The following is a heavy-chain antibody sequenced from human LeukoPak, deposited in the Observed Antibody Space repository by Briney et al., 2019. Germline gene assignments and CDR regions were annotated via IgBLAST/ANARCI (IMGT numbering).Heavy chain of an antibody. CDR1: RLTFSDSY. J-gene: IGHJ4*02. Sequence: GGSLRLSCAASRLTFSDSYMSWVRQAPGKGLEWISYISSSGGTIYYADSVKGRFTISRDNAKNSLFLQMNSLRAEDTAVYYCAREADYALDYWGQGTLVTVSS. D-gene: IGHD4-17*01. CDR3: AREADYALDY. CDR2: ISSSGGTI. V-gene: IGHV3-11*01.